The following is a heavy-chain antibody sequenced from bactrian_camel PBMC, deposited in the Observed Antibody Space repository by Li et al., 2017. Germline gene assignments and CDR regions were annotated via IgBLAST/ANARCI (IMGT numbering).Heavy chain of an antibody. J-gene: IGHJ4*01. Sequence: HVQLVESGGGLVQPGGSARLSCLVSGFTFSNHWMYWVRQAPGMGLEWVSGINRDGSMTDYADSVKGRFTMFRDNARNILYLQMNSLKTEDTAVYYCAACWDGSCWCGLTELPYASWGQGTQVTVS. CDR3: AACWDGSCWCGLTELPYAS. V-gene: IGHV3S6*01. D-gene: IGHD6*01. CDR1: GFTFSNHW. CDR2: INRDGSMT.